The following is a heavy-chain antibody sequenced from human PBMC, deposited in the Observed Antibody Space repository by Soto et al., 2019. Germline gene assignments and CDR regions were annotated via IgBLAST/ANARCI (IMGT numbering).Heavy chain of an antibody. CDR1: GITFNPNA. V-gene: IGHV3-23*01. CDR2: IDGDGGDT. Sequence: LRLSCVASGITFNPNAMIWVRQAPGKGLEWVSAIDGDGGDTFFADFVKGRFTMSRDNSKNTVYLHMRSLTAEDTALYYCARGRLAVGSDWFDSWGPGTLVTVSS. CDR3: ARGRLAVGSDWFDS. J-gene: IGHJ5*01. D-gene: IGHD1-26*01.